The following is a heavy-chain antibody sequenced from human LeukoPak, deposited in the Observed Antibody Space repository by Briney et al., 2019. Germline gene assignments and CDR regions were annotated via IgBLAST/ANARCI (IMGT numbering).Heavy chain of an antibody. V-gene: IGHV4-30-2*01. J-gene: IGHJ4*02. CDR2: IYHSGST. CDR1: GGSISSGGYY. D-gene: IGHD2-2*01. CDR3: ARFLQLPLLYYFDY. Sequence: KPSETLSLTCTVSGGSISSGGYYWSWIRQPPGKGLEWIGYIYHSGSTYYNPSLKSRVTISVDRSKNQFSLKLSSVTAADTAVYYCARFLQLPLLYYFDYWGQGTLVTVSS.